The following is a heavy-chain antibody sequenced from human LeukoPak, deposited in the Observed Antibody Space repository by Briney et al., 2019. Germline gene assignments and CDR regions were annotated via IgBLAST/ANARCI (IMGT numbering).Heavy chain of an antibody. CDR3: ARVMVTRYFDWLFGS. Sequence: PSETLSLTCAVYGGSFSGYYWSWIRQPPGKGLEWIGEINHSGSTNYNPSLKSRVTISVDTSKNQFSLKLSSVTAADTAVYYCARVMVTRYFDWLFGSWGQGTLVTVSS. D-gene: IGHD3-9*01. V-gene: IGHV4-34*01. J-gene: IGHJ5*02. CDR2: INHSGST. CDR1: GGSFSGYY.